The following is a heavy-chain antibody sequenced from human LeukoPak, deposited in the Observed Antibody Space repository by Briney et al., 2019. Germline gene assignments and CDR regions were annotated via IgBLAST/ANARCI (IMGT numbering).Heavy chain of an antibody. V-gene: IGHV1-18*01. CDR2: ISAYNGDT. CDR3: AAEIYGGNSDCCTFDF. J-gene: IGHJ3*01. Sequence: GASVKVSCKASGYTFTNYGISWVRQAPGQGLEWMGWISAYNGDTNYAQKLQGRVTMTTDTSTSTAYMELRSLRSDDTAVYYCAAEIYGGNSDCCTFDFWGPGTPVTVSS. CDR1: GYTFTNYG. D-gene: IGHD4-23*01.